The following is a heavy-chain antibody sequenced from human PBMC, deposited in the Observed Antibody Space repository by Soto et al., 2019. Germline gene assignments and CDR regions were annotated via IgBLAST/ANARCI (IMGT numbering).Heavy chain of an antibody. J-gene: IGHJ4*02. Sequence: GSLRLSCAASGFTFSSYWMSWVRQAPGKGLEWVANIKQDGSEKYYVDSVKGRFTISRDNAKNSLYLQMNSLRAEDTAVYYCARAQYYDFWSGYALGYWGQGTLVTVSP. CDR3: ARAQYYDFWSGYALGY. D-gene: IGHD3-3*01. CDR2: IKQDGSEK. CDR1: GFTFSSYW. V-gene: IGHV3-7*03.